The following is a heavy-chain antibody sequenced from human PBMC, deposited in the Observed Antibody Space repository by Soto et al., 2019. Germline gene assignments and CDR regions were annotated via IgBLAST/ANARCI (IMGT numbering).Heavy chain of an antibody. D-gene: IGHD5-12*01. CDR1: GFTFRNNE. Sequence: GGSLRLSCAASGFTFRNNEMNWVRQAPGKGLEWLSYISSSGNTIHYADSVKGRVTISRDNAKNSVYLQMNSLRPEDTAVYFCARGRGESGYDYPPPPAWYYYGMDVWGQGTTVTVSS. CDR2: ISSSGNTI. J-gene: IGHJ6*02. CDR3: ARGRGESGYDYPPPPAWYYYGMDV. V-gene: IGHV3-48*03.